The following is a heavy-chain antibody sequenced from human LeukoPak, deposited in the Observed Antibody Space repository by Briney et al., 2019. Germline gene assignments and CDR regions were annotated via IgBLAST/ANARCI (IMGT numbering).Heavy chain of an antibody. V-gene: IGHV4-34*01. CDR2: INHSGST. J-gene: IGHJ6*02. CDR3: ASESTVYDMDV. CDR1: GGSFSVYY. Sequence: SETLSLTCAVCGGSFSVYYWSWIRQPPGKGLEWIGEINHSGSTNYNPSLKSRVTISVDTSKNQFSLKLSSVTAADTAVYYCASESTVYDMDVWGQGTTVTVSS. D-gene: IGHD2-2*01.